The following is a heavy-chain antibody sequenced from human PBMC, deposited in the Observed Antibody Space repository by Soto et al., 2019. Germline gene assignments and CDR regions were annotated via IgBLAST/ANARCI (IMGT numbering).Heavy chain of an antibody. Sequence: QVQLVESGGGVVQPGRSLRLSCAASGFTFSNYGMHWVRQAPGKGLEWVAVIWYDGSNKYYADSVKGRFTISRDNSKNTLYLQMNSLRAEDTAVYYCARAWGDTAMVDTWGQGTLVTVSS. V-gene: IGHV3-33*01. CDR3: ARAWGDTAMVDT. J-gene: IGHJ5*02. CDR2: IWYDGSNK. D-gene: IGHD5-18*01. CDR1: GFTFSNYG.